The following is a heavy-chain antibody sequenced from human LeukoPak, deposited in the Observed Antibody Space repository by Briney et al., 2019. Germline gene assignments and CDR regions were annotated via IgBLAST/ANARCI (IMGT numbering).Heavy chain of an antibody. CDR1: GYSFTSYW. CDR2: IYPGDSDT. CDR3: ARLSHDSSGSQIDY. D-gene: IGHD3-22*01. Sequence: GESLKISCKRPGYSFTSYWIGWVRQIPGKGLEWMGIIYPGDSDTRHSPSFQGQATIPADNPISTAYLQWSSLKASDTDMYYCARLSHDSSGSQIDYWGQGTLVTVSS. J-gene: IGHJ4*02. V-gene: IGHV5-51*01.